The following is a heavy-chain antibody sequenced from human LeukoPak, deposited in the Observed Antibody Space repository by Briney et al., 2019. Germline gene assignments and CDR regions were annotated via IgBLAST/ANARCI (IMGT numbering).Heavy chain of an antibody. CDR1: GGSFSGYY. V-gene: IGHV4-34*01. Sequence: SETLSLTCAVYGGSFSGYYWSWIRQPPGKGLEWIGEINHSGSTNYNPSLKSRVTISVDTSKNQFSLKLSSVTAADTAVYYCARGRKRLVVPAPHIPYYYYYMDVWGKGTTVTVSS. CDR2: INHSGST. CDR3: ARGRKRLVVPAPHIPYYYYYMDV. D-gene: IGHD2-2*01. J-gene: IGHJ6*03.